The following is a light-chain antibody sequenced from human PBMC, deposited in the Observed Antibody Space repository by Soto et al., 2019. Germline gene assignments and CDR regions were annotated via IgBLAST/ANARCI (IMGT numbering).Light chain of an antibody. J-gene: IGKJ2*01. V-gene: IGKV3-15*01. CDR1: QSVSSS. CDR2: GAS. Sequence: EIVMTQSPATLSVSPGERATLSCRASQSVSSSLAWYQQKPGQAPRLLIYGASTRAAGIPARFSGSGSGTEFTLTISSLQSEDFAVYYCQQYNIWPPYTFGQGTKLDI. CDR3: QQYNIWPPYT.